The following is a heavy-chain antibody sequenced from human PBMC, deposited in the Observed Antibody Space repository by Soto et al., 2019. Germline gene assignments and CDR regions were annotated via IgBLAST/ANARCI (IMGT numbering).Heavy chain of an antibody. D-gene: IGHD3-16*01. CDR3: TRDRGTSMITKLFDY. Sequence: QVQLVQSGAEVKKPGASIKVSCKASGYTFTSYYLHWVRQAPGQGLEWMGIINPSGGGTSYAQKFPSRVTMTIDSSTSTVYMELSSLISDDTAVYYCTRDRGTSMITKLFDYWGQGTLVTVSS. V-gene: IGHV1-46*03. CDR1: GYTFTSYY. CDR2: INPSGGGT. J-gene: IGHJ4*02.